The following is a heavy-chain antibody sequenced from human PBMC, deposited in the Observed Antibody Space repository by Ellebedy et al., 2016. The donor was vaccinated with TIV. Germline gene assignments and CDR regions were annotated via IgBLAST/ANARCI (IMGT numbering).Heavy chain of an antibody. J-gene: IGHJ4*02. CDR2: IYPGDSDT. V-gene: IGHV5-51*01. CDR3: ATQYTYGRGGDY. D-gene: IGHD5-18*01. CDR1: AYIFSNYW. Sequence: GESLKISCKGSAYIFSNYWIGWVRQMPGKGLEWMGIIYPGDSDTRYSPSFEGHVTISADKSINTAYLQWSSLKASDTAMYDCATQYTYGRGGDYWGQGTLVTVSS.